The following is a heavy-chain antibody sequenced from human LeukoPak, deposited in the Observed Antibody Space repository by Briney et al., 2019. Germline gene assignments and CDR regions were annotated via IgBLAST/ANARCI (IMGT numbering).Heavy chain of an antibody. CDR3: AKDPNYGSGSYYGY. Sequence: PGRSLRLSCAASGFTFSSYGMHWVRQAPGKGLEWVAVIWYDGSNKYYADSVKGRFTISRDNSKNTLYLQMNSLRAKDTAVYYCAKDPNYGSGSYYGYWGQGTLVTVSS. J-gene: IGHJ4*02. CDR2: IWYDGSNK. V-gene: IGHV3-33*06. D-gene: IGHD3-10*01. CDR1: GFTFSSYG.